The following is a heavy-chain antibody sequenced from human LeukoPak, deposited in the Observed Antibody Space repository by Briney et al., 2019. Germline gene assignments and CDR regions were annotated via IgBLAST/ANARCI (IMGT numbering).Heavy chain of an antibody. V-gene: IGHV3-11*05. J-gene: IGHJ4*02. D-gene: IGHD6-19*01. CDR1: GFTFSNAW. Sequence: GGSLRLSCAASGFTFSNAWMSWVRQAPGKGLEWVSYISSSSSYTNYADSVKGRFTISRDNAKNLLYLQMNSLRAEDTAVYYCAREGAVAGPYFDYWGQGTLVTVSS. CDR2: ISSSSSYT. CDR3: AREGAVAGPYFDY.